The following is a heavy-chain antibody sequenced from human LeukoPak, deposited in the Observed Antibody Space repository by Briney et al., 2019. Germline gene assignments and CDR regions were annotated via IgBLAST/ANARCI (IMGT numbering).Heavy chain of an antibody. CDR2: IYTSGST. CDR3: ARDPGTRLNWFDP. J-gene: IGHJ5*02. V-gene: IGHV4-61*02. D-gene: IGHD1-7*01. Sequence: PSETLSLTCTVSGGSISSGSYYWSWIRQPAGKGLEWIGRIYTSGSTNYNPSLKSRVTMSVDTSKNQFSLKLSSVTAADTAVYYCARDPGTRLNWFDPWGQGTLVTVSS. CDR1: GGSISSGSYY.